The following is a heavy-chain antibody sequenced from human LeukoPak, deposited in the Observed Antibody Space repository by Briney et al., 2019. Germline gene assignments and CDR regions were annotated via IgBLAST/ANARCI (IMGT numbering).Heavy chain of an antibody. J-gene: IGHJ4*02. D-gene: IGHD3-16*02. CDR3: ATAANYDYVWGSYRDRPYYFDY. Sequence: SVKVSCKTSGYIFCHNGISWVRQAPGQGLEWMGGIIPIFGTANYAQKFQGRVTITADESTSTAYMELSSLRSEDTAVYYCATAANYDYVWGSYRDRPYYFDYWGQGTLVTVSS. CDR1: GYIFCHNG. V-gene: IGHV1-69*13. CDR2: IIPIFGTA.